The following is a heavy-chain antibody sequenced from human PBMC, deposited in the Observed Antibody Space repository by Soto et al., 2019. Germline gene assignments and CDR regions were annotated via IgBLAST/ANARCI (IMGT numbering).Heavy chain of an antibody. V-gene: IGHV3-30*18. CDR3: AKDRGSGSYNAFAM. D-gene: IGHD3-10*01. CDR2: ISYDGSNK. CDR1: GFTFSSYG. J-gene: IGHJ3*02. Sequence: QVQLVESGGGVVQPGRSLRLSCAASGFTFSSYGMHWVRQAPGKGLEWVAVISYDGSNKYYADSVKGRFTISRDNSKNTLYLQMNSLRVEDTAVYYCAKDRGSGSYNAFAMWGQGTRVTVSS.